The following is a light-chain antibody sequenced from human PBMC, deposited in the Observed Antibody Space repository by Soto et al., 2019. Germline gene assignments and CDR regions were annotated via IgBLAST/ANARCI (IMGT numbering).Light chain of an antibody. CDR2: AAS. J-gene: IGKJ3*01. Sequence: DIQMTQSPSSLSASVGDRVTISCRASQGISNHLAWYQQKPDQVPKLLIYAASTLQSGVPSRFSGSGSGTDFTLTISSLQPEDVAPYYCQQYNSAPQTFGPGTKVDI. V-gene: IGKV1-27*01. CDR3: QQYNSAPQT. CDR1: QGISNH.